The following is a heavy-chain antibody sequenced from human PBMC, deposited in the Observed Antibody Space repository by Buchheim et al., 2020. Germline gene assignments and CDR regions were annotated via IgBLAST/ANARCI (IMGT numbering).Heavy chain of an antibody. V-gene: IGHV3-30*01. D-gene: IGHD6-19*01. CDR2: ISYDGSNK. CDR1: GFTFSSYA. CDR3: AREFAVAGPKFDY. J-gene: IGHJ4*02. Sequence: QVQLVESGGGVVQPGRSLRLSCAASGFTFSSYAMHWVRQAPGKGLEWVAVISYDGSNKYYADSVKGRFTISRDNSKNTLYPQMNSLRAEDTAVYYCAREFAVAGPKFDYWGQGTL.